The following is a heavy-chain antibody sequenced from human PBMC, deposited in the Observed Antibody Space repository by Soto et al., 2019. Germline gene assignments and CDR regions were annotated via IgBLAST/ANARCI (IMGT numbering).Heavy chain of an antibody. D-gene: IGHD3-22*01. CDR2: IYTSGST. V-gene: IGHV4-4*07. J-gene: IGHJ1*01. Sequence: QVQLQESGPGLVKPSETLSLTCTVSGGSISSYYWSWIRQPAGKGLEWIGRIYTSGSTNYNPSLKSRVTMSADTSKNQFSLKLSSVTAADTAVYYCARGQGSSGYYRAEYFQHWGQGTLVTVSS. CDR3: ARGQGSSGYYRAEYFQH. CDR1: GGSISSYY.